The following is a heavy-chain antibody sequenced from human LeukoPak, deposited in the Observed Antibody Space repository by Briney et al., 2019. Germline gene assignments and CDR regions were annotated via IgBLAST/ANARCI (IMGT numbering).Heavy chain of an antibody. V-gene: IGHV1-46*02. CDR1: GDSLNNYH. Sequence: GASVKVSCKASGDSLNNYHMHWVRQAPGQGLEWLGIIRAGGDGPSYAQKFQGRVTMTRDMSTSTVYMELSSLTSDDTAVYYCGRDPTYGNYFDSWGQGTLVTVSS. CDR3: GRDPTYGNYFDS. CDR2: IRAGGDGP. J-gene: IGHJ4*02. D-gene: IGHD1-14*01.